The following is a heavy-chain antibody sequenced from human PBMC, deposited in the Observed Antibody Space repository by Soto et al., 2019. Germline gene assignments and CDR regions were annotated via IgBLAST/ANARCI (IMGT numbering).Heavy chain of an antibody. J-gene: IGHJ4*02. CDR3: AHSSPVWGRYFDWLLSPYYFDY. CDR1: GFSLSTSGVG. D-gene: IGHD3-9*01. Sequence: ASGPTLVNPTQTLTLTCTFSGFSLSTSGVGVGWIRQPPGKALEWLALIYWDDDKRYSPSLKSRLTITKDTSKNQVVLTMTNIKPVDTATYYCAHSSPVWGRYFDWLLSPYYFDYWGQGTLVTVSS. CDR2: IYWDDDK. V-gene: IGHV2-5*02.